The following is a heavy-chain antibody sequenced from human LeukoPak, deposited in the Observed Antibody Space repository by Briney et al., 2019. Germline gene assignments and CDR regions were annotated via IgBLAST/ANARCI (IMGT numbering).Heavy chain of an antibody. CDR2: IYTSGST. CDR3: ARPSYGSGSYSKYFQH. V-gene: IGHV4-4*07. Sequence: SETLSLTCTVSGGSISSYYWSWIRQPAGKGLEWIGRIYTSGSTNYNPSLKSRVTISVDTSKNQFSLKLSSVTATDTAVYYCARPSYGSGSYSKYFQHWGQGTLVTVSS. J-gene: IGHJ1*01. CDR1: GGSISSYY. D-gene: IGHD3-10*01.